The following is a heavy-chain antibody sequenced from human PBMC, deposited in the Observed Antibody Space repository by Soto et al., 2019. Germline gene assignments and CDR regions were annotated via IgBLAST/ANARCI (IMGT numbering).Heavy chain of an antibody. J-gene: IGHJ4*02. Sequence: SVKVSCKASGGTFSSYAISWVRQAPGQGLEWMGGIIPIFGTANYAQKFQGRVTITADKSTSTAYMELSSLRSEDTAVYYCASGGGSGYDSPSTEFDYWGQGTLVTVSS. CDR1: GGTFSSYA. CDR3: ASGGGSGYDSPSTEFDY. V-gene: IGHV1-69*06. CDR2: IIPIFGTA. D-gene: IGHD5-12*01.